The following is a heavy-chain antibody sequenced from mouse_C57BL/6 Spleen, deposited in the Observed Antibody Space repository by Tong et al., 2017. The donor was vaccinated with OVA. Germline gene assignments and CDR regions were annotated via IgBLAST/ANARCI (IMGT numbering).Heavy chain of an antibody. CDR3: ARNWGYYGSPYYFDY. CDR1: GFSLTSYG. Sequence: VQLQESGHGLVAHSQSMSITCTVSGFSLTSYGVHWVRQPPGKGLEWLVVIWSDGSTTYNSALKSRLSISKDNSKSQVFLKMNSLQTDDTARYYCARNWGYYGSPYYFDYWGKGTTFAVSP. V-gene: IGHV2-6*02. CDR2: IWSDGST. J-gene: IGHJ2*01. D-gene: IGHD1-1*01.